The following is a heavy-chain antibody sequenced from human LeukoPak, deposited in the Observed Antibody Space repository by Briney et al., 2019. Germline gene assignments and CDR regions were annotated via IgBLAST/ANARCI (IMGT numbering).Heavy chain of an antibody. D-gene: IGHD1-1*01. V-gene: IGHV1-18*04. J-gene: IGHJ4*02. CDR1: GYTFTGYY. Sequence: ASVKVSCKASGYTFTGYYMHWVRQAPGQGLEWMGWISAYKGNTNYAQKVQGRVTMTTDTSTSTAYLELRSLRSDDTAMYYCAIRTGTYPYYFDYWGQGTLVTVSS. CDR2: ISAYKGNT. CDR3: AIRTGTYPYYFDY.